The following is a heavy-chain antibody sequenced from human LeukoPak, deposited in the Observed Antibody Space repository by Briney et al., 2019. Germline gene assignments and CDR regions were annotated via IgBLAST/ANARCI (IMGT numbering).Heavy chain of an antibody. V-gene: IGHV3-11*01. CDR1: GFTFNNYY. CDR2: ISSTVSTT. J-gene: IGHJ4*02. D-gene: IGHD3-22*01. Sequence: GGSLRLSCAASGFTFNNYYMSWIRQAPGKGLEWISYISSTVSTTYYADSVKGRFTISRDNAKNSLYLQMNSLRAEDTAVYYCAREGGYYHLDYWGQGTLVTVSS. CDR3: AREGGYYHLDY.